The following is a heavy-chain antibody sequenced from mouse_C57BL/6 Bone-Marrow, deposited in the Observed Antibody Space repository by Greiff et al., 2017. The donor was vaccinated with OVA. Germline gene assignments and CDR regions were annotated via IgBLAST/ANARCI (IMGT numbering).Heavy chain of an antibody. J-gene: IGHJ3*01. CDR3: ARSYYYGSIAWFAY. V-gene: IGHV1-18*01. Sequence: EVQLQQSGPELVKPGASVKIPCKASGYTFTDYNMDWVKQSPGKSLEWIGDINPNNGGTIYNQKFKGKATLTVDKSSSTASMELRSLTSEDTAVDYGARSYYYGSIAWFAYWGQGTLVTVSA. CDR2: INPNNGGT. CDR1: GYTFTDYN. D-gene: IGHD1-1*01.